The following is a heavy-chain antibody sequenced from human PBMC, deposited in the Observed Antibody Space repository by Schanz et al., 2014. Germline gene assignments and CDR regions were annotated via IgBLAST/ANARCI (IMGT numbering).Heavy chain of an antibody. CDR1: GFTFSTHA. J-gene: IGHJ4*02. CDR2: VSRSTPDI. CDR3: VRDSFFAFDY. V-gene: IGHV3-48*01. Sequence: EMQLLESGGGLIQPGGSLRLSCAASGFTFSTHAMSWVRQAPGKGLEWVSYVSRSTPDIYNADSVKGRFTMSRDNAKNSVFLQMNSLRAEDTAVYYCVRDSFFAFDYWGQGTLVTVSS. D-gene: IGHD3-3*01.